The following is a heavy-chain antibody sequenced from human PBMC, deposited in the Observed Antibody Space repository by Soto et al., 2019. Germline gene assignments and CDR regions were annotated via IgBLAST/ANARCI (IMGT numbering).Heavy chain of an antibody. V-gene: IGHV1-46*01. D-gene: IGHD3-9*01. Sequence: ASVKVSCKASGYTFTSYYMHWVRQAPGQGLEWMGIINPSGGSTSYAQKFQGRATFSWNTPTTTAYMELTSLTSEDTAVYYCARYRTIAPLAFDIWGQGTMVTVSS. J-gene: IGHJ3*02. CDR1: GYTFTSYY. CDR3: ARYRTIAPLAFDI. CDR2: INPSGGST.